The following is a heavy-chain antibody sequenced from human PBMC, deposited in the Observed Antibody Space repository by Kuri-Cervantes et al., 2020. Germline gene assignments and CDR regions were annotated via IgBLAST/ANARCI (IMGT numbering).Heavy chain of an antibody. Sequence: GESLKISCAASGFTFSSYSMNWVRQAPGKGLEWVSYISSSSSTIYYADSVRGRFTVSRDDAKNSLYLQMNSLRDDDTAVYYCVRDFNWGFDSWGQGTLVTVSS. D-gene: IGHD7-27*01. CDR1: GFTFSSYS. V-gene: IGHV3-48*02. CDR2: ISSSSSTI. J-gene: IGHJ4*02. CDR3: VRDFNWGFDS.